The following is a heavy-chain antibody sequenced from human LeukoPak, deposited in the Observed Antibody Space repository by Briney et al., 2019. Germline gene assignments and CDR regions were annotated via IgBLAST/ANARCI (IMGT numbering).Heavy chain of an antibody. V-gene: IGHV3-15*04. CDR1: GFTFSNAW. D-gene: IGHD3-10*01. Sequence: PGGSLRLSCAASGFTFSNAWMSWVRQAPGRGTEWVGLIGSKTEGETREYAAPVKGRFTISRDDQKNTLYLQMNSLKTEDTAVYYCTTMGRPYFDYWGQGTLVTVSP. CDR3: TTMGRPYFDY. J-gene: IGHJ4*02. CDR2: IGSKTEGETR.